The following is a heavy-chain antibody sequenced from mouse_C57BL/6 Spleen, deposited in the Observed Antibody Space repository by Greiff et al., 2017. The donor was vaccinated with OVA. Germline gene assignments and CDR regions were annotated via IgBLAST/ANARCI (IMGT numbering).Heavy chain of an antibody. J-gene: IGHJ4*01. Sequence: EVKLQESGPGLVKPSQSLSLTCSVTGYSITSGYYWNWIRQFPGNKLEWMGYISYDGSNNYNPSLKNRISITRDTSKNQFFLKLNSVTTEDTATYYCARGGVVATDYAMDYWGQGTSVTVSS. D-gene: IGHD1-1*01. CDR2: ISYDGSN. CDR1: GYSITSGYY. V-gene: IGHV3-6*01. CDR3: ARGGVVATDYAMDY.